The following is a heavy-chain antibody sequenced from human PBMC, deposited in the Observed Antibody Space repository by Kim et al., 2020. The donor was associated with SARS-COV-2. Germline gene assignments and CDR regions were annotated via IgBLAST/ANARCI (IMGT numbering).Heavy chain of an antibody. CDR2: ISSDETNK. V-gene: IGHV3-30*04. CDR1: GFALRSNH. Sequence: GGSLRLSCEVSGFALRSNHMHWVRQAPGKGLEWVAVISSDETNKHYADLVKGRFTISRDTSKDTLYLQMNSLRSEDMAVYFCVKGNYSSGRAPCFDLWGQGTLVTVSS. D-gene: IGHD3-10*01. J-gene: IGHJ5*02. CDR3: VKGNYSSGRAPCFDL.